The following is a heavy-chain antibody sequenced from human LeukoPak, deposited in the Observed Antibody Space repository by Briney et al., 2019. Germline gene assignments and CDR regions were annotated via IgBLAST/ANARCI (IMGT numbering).Heavy chain of an antibody. CDR2: IRSSSSYI. CDR1: GFTFSSYV. Sequence: PGGSLRLSCAASGFTFSSYVMSWVRQAPGKGLEWVSCIRSSSSYIYYADSVKGRFTISRDNAKNSLYLQMNSLRAEDTAVYYCARVYYYASGSYYDYFDYWGQGTLVTVSS. J-gene: IGHJ4*02. CDR3: ARVYYYASGSYYDYFDY. V-gene: IGHV3-21*01. D-gene: IGHD3-10*01.